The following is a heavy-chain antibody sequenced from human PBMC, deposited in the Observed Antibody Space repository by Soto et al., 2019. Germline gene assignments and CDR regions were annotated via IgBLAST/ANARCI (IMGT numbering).Heavy chain of an antibody. D-gene: IGHD4-4*01. Sequence: NPSETLSLTCAVYGGSFSGYYWSWIRQPPGKGLAWIGEINHSGSTNYNPSLKSRVTISVDTSKNQFSLKLSSVTAADTAVYYCARGRSTVRSYYYYYGMDVWGQGTTVTVSS. V-gene: IGHV4-34*01. CDR1: GGSFSGYY. J-gene: IGHJ6*02. CDR3: ARGRSTVRSYYYYYGMDV. CDR2: INHSGST.